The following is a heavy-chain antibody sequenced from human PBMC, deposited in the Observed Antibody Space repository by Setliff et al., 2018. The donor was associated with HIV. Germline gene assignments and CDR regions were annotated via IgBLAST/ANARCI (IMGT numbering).Heavy chain of an antibody. CDR1: FSAYY. V-gene: IGHV4-34*01. Sequence: FSAYYWSWIRQPPGKGLEWIGEINHSGSTNYNPSLKSRVTISVDTSKNQFSLKVNSVTAADTAVYYCARARAMWDVWGGYREHYSFDIWGQGTMVTVSS. J-gene: IGHJ3*02. CDR3: ARARAMWDVWGGYREHYSFDI. D-gene: IGHD3-16*02. CDR2: INHSGST.